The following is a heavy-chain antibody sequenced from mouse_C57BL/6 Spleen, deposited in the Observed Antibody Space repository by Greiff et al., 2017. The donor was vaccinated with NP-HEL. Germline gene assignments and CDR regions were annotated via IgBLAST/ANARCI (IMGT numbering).Heavy chain of an antibody. CDR1: GFTFSDYG. V-gene: IGHV5-17*01. CDR3: ARGDGNFSDWYFDV. D-gene: IGHD2-1*01. CDR2: ISSGSSTI. Sequence: EVQVVESGGGLVKPGGSLKLSCAASGFTFSDYGMHWVRQAPEKGLEWVAYISSGSSTIYYADTVKGRFTISRDNAKNTLFLQMTSLRSEDTAMYYCARGDGNFSDWYFDVWGTGTTVTVSS. J-gene: IGHJ1*03.